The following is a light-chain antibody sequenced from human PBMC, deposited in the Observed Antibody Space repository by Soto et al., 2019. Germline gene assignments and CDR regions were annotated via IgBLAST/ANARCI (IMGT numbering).Light chain of an antibody. CDR3: QSYDVSLSAWV. J-gene: IGLJ3*02. CDR2: ADN. Sequence: QSALTQPPSVSGAPGQTVSISCTGSSSNLGTGYDVHWYQQFPGRAPKLLIYADNKRPSGVPDRISGSKSGTSASLAMAGLQAEDEDKYYCQSYDVSLSAWVFGGGTQLTVL. V-gene: IGLV1-40*01. CDR1: SSNLGTGYD.